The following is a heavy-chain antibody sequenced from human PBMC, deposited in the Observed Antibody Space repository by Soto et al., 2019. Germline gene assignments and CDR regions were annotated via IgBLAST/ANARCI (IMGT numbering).Heavy chain of an antibody. CDR3: ARDKDRQQLGGNYYYILDV. V-gene: IGHV1-69*12. Sequence: QVQLMQSGAEVKKPGSSVKVSCKASGGTFSTSAISWVRQAPGEGLVWVGGIMPVFATPDYAQKFQGRVNLSADESTTPGSLELTSRATDATAVYYCARDKDRQQLGGNYYYILDVWGQGAAITVSS. J-gene: IGHJ6*02. D-gene: IGHD3-3*02. CDR2: IMPVFATP. CDR1: GGTFSTSA.